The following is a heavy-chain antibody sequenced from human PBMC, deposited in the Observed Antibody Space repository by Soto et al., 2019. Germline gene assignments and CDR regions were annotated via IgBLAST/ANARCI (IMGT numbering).Heavy chain of an antibody. CDR3: ARDGVGATTYFGYFDY. CDR1: GFTFSGYG. D-gene: IGHD1-26*01. V-gene: IGHV3-33*01. J-gene: IGHJ4*02. CDR2: TRHDGSNT. Sequence: QVQLVESGGGVVQPGRSLRLSCAASGFTFSGYGMHWVRQAPGKGLEWVAVTRHDGSNTYYADSVRGRFTISRDNSKKTLYLQMNSLRSEDTAVYYCARDGVGATTYFGYFDYWGQVTLVTVSS.